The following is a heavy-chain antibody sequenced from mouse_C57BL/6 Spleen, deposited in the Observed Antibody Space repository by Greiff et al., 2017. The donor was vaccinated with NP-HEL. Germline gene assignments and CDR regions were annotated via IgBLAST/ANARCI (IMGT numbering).Heavy chain of an antibody. CDR1: GFTFSSYG. CDR3: ARGDSSGYWYFDV. J-gene: IGHJ1*03. CDR2: ISSGGSYT. D-gene: IGHD3-2*02. Sequence: EVQGVESGGDLVKPGGSLKLSCAASGFTFSSYGMSWVRQTPDKRLEWVATISSGGSYTYYPDSVKGRFTISRDNAKNTLYLQMSSLKSEDTAMYYCARGDSSGYWYFDVWGTGTTVTVSS. V-gene: IGHV5-6*01.